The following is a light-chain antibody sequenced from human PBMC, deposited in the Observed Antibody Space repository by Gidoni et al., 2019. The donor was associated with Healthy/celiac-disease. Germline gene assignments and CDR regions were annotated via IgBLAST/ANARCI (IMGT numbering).Light chain of an antibody. V-gene: IGKV3-11*01. CDR1: QRVSSY. Sequence: EIVLTQSPATLSLSPGERATLSCRASQRVSSYVAWYQQKPGQAPRLLIYDASNRATGIPARFSGSGSGTDFSLTICSLGPEDFAVYYCQQRSNWPLTFGPGTKVDIK. CDR2: DAS. CDR3: QQRSNWPLT. J-gene: IGKJ3*01.